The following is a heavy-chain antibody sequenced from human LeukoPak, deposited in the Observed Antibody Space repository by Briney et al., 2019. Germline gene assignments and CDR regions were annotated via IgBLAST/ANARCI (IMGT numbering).Heavy chain of an antibody. CDR3: ATAKYCSSTRCYDALDI. D-gene: IGHD2-2*01. Sequence: ASVKVSCKASGYTFTSYGISWVRQAPGQGLECMGWISAYNGNTNYAQKAQGRVTITTDTSTSTAYMELRSLRSDDTAVYYCATAKYCSSTRCYDALDIWGQGTMVTVSS. CDR1: GYTFTSYG. V-gene: IGHV1-18*01. CDR2: ISAYNGNT. J-gene: IGHJ3*02.